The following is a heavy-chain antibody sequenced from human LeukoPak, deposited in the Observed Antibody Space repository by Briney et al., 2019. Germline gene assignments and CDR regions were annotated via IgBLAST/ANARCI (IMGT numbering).Heavy chain of an antibody. Sequence: GGSLRLSCAASGFTFSNAWMSWVRQAPGKGLEWVGRIKSKTDGGTTDYAAPVKGRFTISRDDSKNTLYLQMNSLRAEDTAVYYCARGGGSHDYWGQGPLVTVSS. CDR3: ARGGGSHDY. D-gene: IGHD1-26*01. V-gene: IGHV3-15*01. J-gene: IGHJ4*02. CDR2: IKSKTDGGTT. CDR1: GFTFSNAW.